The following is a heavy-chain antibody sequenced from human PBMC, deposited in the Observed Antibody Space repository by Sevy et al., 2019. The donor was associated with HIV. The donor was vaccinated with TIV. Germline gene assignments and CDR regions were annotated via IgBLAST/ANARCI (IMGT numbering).Heavy chain of an antibody. V-gene: IGHV3-33*08. J-gene: IGHJ5*02. CDR2: MWFDGSNK. CDR3: ARDREFYDHGEYGPTSAPDL. D-gene: IGHD4-17*01. CDR1: GFPFTNHG. Sequence: GESLKISCEASGFPFTNHGVHWVRQAPGKGLAWVALMWFDGSNKYYADSVKGRFTVSRDDSKNTLYLQMNSLRADDTAIYYCARDREFYDHGEYGPTSAPDLWGQRTLVTVSS.